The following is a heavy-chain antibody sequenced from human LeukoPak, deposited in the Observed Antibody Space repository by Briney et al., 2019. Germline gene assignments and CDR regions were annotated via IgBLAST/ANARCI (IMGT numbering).Heavy chain of an antibody. CDR2: IYPGNADA. CDR3: ARQGSYDNSGYSFDY. Sequence: GESLKISCKASGYSLINHWIGWVRQMPGKGVDWMGIIYPGNADATYSPSFQGQVTISADKSTTTVYLQWSSLKASDTAMYYCARQGSYDNSGYSFDYWGQGTLVTVSS. V-gene: IGHV5-51*01. D-gene: IGHD3-22*01. J-gene: IGHJ4*02. CDR1: GYSLINHW.